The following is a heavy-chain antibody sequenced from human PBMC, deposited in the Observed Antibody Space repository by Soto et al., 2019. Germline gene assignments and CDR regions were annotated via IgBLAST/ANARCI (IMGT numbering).Heavy chain of an antibody. D-gene: IGHD5-12*01. Sequence: SETLSLTCTVSGGSISSYYWSWIRQPPGKGLEWIGYIYYSGSTNYNPSLKSRVTISVDASKNQFSLKLSSVTAADTAVYYCARGPYSGYDGNFDYWGQGTLVTVSS. J-gene: IGHJ4*02. CDR2: IYYSGST. CDR3: ARGPYSGYDGNFDY. CDR1: GGSISSYY. V-gene: IGHV4-59*01.